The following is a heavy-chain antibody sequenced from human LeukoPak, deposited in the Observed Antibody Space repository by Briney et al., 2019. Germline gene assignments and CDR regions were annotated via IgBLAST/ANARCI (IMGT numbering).Heavy chain of an antibody. D-gene: IGHD6-13*01. V-gene: IGHV3-30*18. CDR2: ISYDGSNK. Sequence: PGRSLRLSCAASGFTFSSYGMHWVRQAPGKGLEWVAVISYDGSNKYYADSVKGRFTISRDNSKNTLYLQMNSLRAEDTAVYYCAKDSWGSSSWYFDYWGQGTLVTVSS. CDR1: GFTFSSYG. J-gene: IGHJ4*02. CDR3: AKDSWGSSSWYFDY.